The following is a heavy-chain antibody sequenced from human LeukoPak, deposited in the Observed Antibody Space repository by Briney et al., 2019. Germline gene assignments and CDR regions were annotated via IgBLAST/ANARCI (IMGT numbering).Heavy chain of an antibody. Sequence: SETLSLTCTVSGGSNSSYYWSWIRQPPGKGLEWIGYIYYSGSTNYNPSLKSRVTISVDTSKNQFSLKLSSVTAADTAVYYCARHGYSSSWPPTTYAFDIWGQGTMVTVSS. J-gene: IGHJ3*02. CDR2: IYYSGST. D-gene: IGHD6-13*01. V-gene: IGHV4-59*08. CDR1: GGSNSSYY. CDR3: ARHGYSSSWPPTTYAFDI.